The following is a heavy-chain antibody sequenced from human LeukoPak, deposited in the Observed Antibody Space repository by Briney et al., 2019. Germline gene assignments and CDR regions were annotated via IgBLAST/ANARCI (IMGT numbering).Heavy chain of an antibody. V-gene: IGHV1-2*02. D-gene: IGHD2-2*01. J-gene: IGHJ4*02. CDR2: INPNSGGT. Sequence: ASVKVSRKASGYTFTGYYMHWVRQAPGQGLEWMGWINPNSGGTNYAQKFQGRVTMTRDTSISTAYMELGRLRSDDTAVYYCARDESPPVPAASLDYWGQGTLVTVSS. CDR1: GYTFTGYY. CDR3: ARDESPPVPAASLDY.